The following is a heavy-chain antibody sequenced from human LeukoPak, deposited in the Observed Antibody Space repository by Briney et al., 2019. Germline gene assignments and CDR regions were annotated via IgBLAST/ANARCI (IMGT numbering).Heavy chain of an antibody. CDR2: IYPADSDT. D-gene: IGHD1-26*01. CDR1: GYSFTNSW. CDR3: ARVGVSSYGMDV. J-gene: IGHJ6*02. V-gene: IGHV5-51*01. Sequence: GESLKISCKGSGYSFTNSWIAWVRQMPGKGLEWVGIIYPADSDTRYSPSFQGQVTISADKSISTAYLQCSSLKASDTAMYFCARVGVSSYGMDVWGQGTTVTVSS.